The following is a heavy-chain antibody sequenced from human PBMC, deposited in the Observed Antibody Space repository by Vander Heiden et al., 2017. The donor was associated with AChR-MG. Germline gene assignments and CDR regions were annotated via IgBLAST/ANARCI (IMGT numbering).Heavy chain of an antibody. D-gene: IGHD3-9*01. CDR3: ARERYFDWSRGHYFDY. CDR1: GFTFSSYW. Sequence: EVQLVESGGGLVQPGGSLRLSCAASGFTFSSYWMSWVRQGPGKGLEWVANIKQDGSEKYYVDSVKGRFTISRDNAKNSLYLQMNSLRAEDTAVYYCARERYFDWSRGHYFDYWGQGTLVTVSS. V-gene: IGHV3-7*01. CDR2: IKQDGSEK. J-gene: IGHJ4*02.